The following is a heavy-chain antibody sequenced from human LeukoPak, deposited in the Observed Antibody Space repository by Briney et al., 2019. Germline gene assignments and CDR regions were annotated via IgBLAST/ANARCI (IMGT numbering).Heavy chain of an antibody. Sequence: PGGSLRLSCSASGFTFSSYAMHWVRQAPGKGLEYVSAISSNGGSTYYADSVKGRFTISRDNSKNMLYLQMNSLRADDTAIYYCAKTVVVITFRFDDWGQGALVTVSS. CDR1: GFTFSSYA. V-gene: IGHV3-64*04. J-gene: IGHJ4*02. D-gene: IGHD2-21*01. CDR3: AKTVVVITFRFDD. CDR2: ISSNGGST.